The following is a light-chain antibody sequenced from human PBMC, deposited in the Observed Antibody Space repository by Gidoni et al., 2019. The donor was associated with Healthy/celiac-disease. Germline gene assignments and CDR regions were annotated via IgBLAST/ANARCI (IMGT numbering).Light chain of an antibody. CDR2: GAS. CDR1: QSVSSSY. CDR3: QQYGSSPT. Sequence: DIVLTHSPGTLSLSPGERATLSCRASQSVSSSYLAWYQQKPGQAPRLLIYGASSRATGIPDRFSGSGSGTDVTLTISRLEPEDFAVYYCQQYGSSPTFXQXTKLEIK. V-gene: IGKV3-20*01. J-gene: IGKJ2*01.